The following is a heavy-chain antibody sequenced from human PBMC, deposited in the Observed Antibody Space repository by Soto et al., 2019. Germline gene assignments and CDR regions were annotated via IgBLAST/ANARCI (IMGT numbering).Heavy chain of an antibody. CDR1: GFTVSSNY. D-gene: IGHD3-3*01. CDR3: ARAATYYDFWSGYYFDY. J-gene: IGHJ4*02. CDR2: IYSGGST. V-gene: IGHV3-53*04. Sequence: EVQLVESGGGLVQPGGSLRLSCAASGFTVSSNYMSWVRQAPGKGLEWVSVIYSGGSTYYADSVKGRFTISRHNSKNTLYLQMNSLRAEDTAVYYCARAATYYDFWSGYYFDYWGQGSLVTVAS.